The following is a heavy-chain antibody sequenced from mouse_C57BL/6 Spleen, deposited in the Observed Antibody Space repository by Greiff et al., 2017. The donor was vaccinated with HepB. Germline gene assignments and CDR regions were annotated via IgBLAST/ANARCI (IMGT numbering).Heavy chain of an antibody. D-gene: IGHD4-1*01. CDR1: GFTFSSYA. J-gene: IGHJ4*01. V-gene: IGHV5-4*01. Sequence: EVMLVESGGGLVKPGGSLKLSCAASGFTFSSYAMSWVRQTPEKRLEWVATISDGGSYTYYPDNVKGRFTISRDNAKNNLYLQMSHLKSEDTAMYYCARDRRGNWDNYAMDYWGQGTSVTVSS. CDR3: ARDRRGNWDNYAMDY. CDR2: ISDGGSYT.